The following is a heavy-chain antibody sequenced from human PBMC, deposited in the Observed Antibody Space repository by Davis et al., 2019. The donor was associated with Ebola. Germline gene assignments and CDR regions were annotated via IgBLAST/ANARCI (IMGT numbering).Heavy chain of an antibody. Sequence: PSETLSLTCAISGDSVSSNNTAWNWIRQFPSRGLEWLGRIYYRSKWYNDYPLSVKSRITINPDSSQNQFSLLLKSVTPEDTAVYYCARGAPRTGDFDYWGQGTLVTVSS. CDR3: ARGAPRTGDFDY. V-gene: IGHV6-1*01. CDR2: IYYRSKWYN. D-gene: IGHD7-27*01. J-gene: IGHJ4*02. CDR1: GDSVSSNNTA.